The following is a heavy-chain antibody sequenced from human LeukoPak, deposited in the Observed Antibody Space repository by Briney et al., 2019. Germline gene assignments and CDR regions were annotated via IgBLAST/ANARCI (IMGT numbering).Heavy chain of an antibody. CDR3: ARDARSSSHFDY. CDR1: GGSINTYY. V-gene: IGHV4-59*01. Sequence: SETLSLTCTVSGGSINTYYWSWTRQPPGKGLEWIGYIYYSGSTNYNPSLKSRVTISVDTSKNQFSLKLSSVTAADTAVYYCARDARSSSHFDYWGQGTPVTVSS. D-gene: IGHD6-6*01. J-gene: IGHJ4*02. CDR2: IYYSGST.